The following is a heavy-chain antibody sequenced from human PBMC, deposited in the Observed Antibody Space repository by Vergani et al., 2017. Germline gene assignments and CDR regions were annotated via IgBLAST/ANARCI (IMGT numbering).Heavy chain of an antibody. D-gene: IGHD6-19*01. CDR2: INPNSGGT. CDR3: ARGQWLPTLSFDY. J-gene: IGHJ4*02. CDR1: GYTFPGSY. Sequence: QVQLVQSGAEVKKPGASVQVSCKASGYTFPGSYMHWVRQAPGQGLEWMGWINPNSGGTTYAQKFQGRVTMTRDTSISTAYMELSRLRSDDTAVYYCARGQWLPTLSFDYWGQGTLVTVSS. V-gene: IGHV1-2*02.